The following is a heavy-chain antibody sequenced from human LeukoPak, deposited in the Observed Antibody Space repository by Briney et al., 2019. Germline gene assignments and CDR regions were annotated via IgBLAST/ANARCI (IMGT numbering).Heavy chain of an antibody. D-gene: IGHD3-10*01. CDR3: AKEGTREVRGIDFVFDY. V-gene: IGHV3-23*01. Sequence: GGSLRLSCAASRFTFSSYAMSWVRQAPGKGLEWVSAISGSGGSTYYADSVKGRFTISRDNSKNTLYLQMNSLRAEDTAVYYCAKEGTREVRGIDFVFDYWGQGTLVTVSS. J-gene: IGHJ4*02. CDR2: ISGSGGST. CDR1: RFTFSSYA.